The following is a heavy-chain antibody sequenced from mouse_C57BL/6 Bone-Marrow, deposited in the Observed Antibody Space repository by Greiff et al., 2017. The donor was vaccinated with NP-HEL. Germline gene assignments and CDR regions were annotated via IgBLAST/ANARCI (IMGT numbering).Heavy chain of an antibody. CDR3: ARGYGSSWDYFDY. D-gene: IGHD1-1*01. V-gene: IGHV14-2*01. CDR2: IDPEDGET. CDR1: GFNIKDYY. J-gene: IGHJ2*01. Sequence: VHVKQSGAELVKPGASVKLSCTASGFNIKDYYMHWVKQRTEQGLEWIGRIDPEDGETKYAPKFQGKATITADTSSNTAYLQLSSLTSEDTAVYYCARGYGSSWDYFDYWGQGTTLTVSS.